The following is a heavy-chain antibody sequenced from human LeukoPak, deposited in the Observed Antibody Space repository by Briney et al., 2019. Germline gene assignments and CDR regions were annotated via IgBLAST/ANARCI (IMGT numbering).Heavy chain of an antibody. CDR3: ARGPIDRWIHNAMDV. V-gene: IGHV3-49*04. Sequence: GGSLRLSCTGFGFIFGDHAMCWVRQAPGKGLESVGFIRSKAYGGTTEYGTSVKDRFTISRDDSRSIVYLQMNSLKIEDTAVYFCARGPIDRWIHNAMDVWRQGTTVTVSS. CDR2: IRSKAYGGTT. CDR1: GFIFGDHA. D-gene: IGHD1-1*01. J-gene: IGHJ6*02.